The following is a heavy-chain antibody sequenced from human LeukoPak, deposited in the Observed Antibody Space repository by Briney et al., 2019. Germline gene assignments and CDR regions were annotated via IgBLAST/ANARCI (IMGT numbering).Heavy chain of an antibody. CDR2: LYHSDSI. J-gene: IGHJ6*03. Sequence: SETLSLTCAVSAYSISSGYYWIRIRPPPGEGLEWIGSLYHSDSIYYNPSLESRVTMSVDTSKNQFSLKLSFVTAADTAVYYCARQHDSYHYYYVDVWGKGTTVTVSS. CDR1: AYSISSGYY. D-gene: IGHD6-13*01. V-gene: IGHV4-38-2*01. CDR3: ARQHDSYHYYYVDV.